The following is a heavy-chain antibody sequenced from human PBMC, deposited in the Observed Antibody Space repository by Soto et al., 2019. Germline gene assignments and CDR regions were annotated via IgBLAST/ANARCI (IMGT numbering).Heavy chain of an antibody. CDR1: GGTFSSYA. CDR3: AGGELGYCSGGSCYLGY. CDR2: IIPIFGTA. V-gene: IGHV1-69*01. Sequence: QVQLVQSGAEVKKPGSSVKVSCKASGGTFSSYAISWVRQAPGQGLEWMGVIIPIFGTANYAQKFEGRVKITADESRSTAYMELSSLRSEDTAVYYCAGGELGYCSGGSCYLGYWGQGTLVTVSS. J-gene: IGHJ4*02. D-gene: IGHD2-15*01.